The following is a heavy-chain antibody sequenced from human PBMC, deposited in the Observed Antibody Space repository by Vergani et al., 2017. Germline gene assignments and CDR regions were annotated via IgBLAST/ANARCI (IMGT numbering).Heavy chain of an antibody. CDR2: INPNSGGT. CDR1: VYTFTGYY. J-gene: IGHJ6*02. D-gene: IGHD2-15*01. Sequence: QVQLVQSGAEVKKPGASVKVSCKASVYTFTGYYMHWVRQAPGQGLEWMGWINPNSGGTNYAQKFQGRVTMTRETSISTAYMELSRLRSDDTAVYYWARGPPCGDCSGGSCPYYYYGMDVWGQGTTVTVSS. CDR3: ARGPPCGDCSGGSCPYYYYGMDV. V-gene: IGHV1-2*02.